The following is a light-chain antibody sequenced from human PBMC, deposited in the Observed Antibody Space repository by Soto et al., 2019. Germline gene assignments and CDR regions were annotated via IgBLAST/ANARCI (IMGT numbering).Light chain of an antibody. CDR3: QQYYHWPPRYT. Sequence: DIVMAQTPLSSPVTLGQPASISCRSSQSLLRSDGNTYLSWLQQRPGQPPKLLIYGASTRAAGVPARFSARGSETDFTLSIYNLRSEDFGVYYCQQYYHWPPRYTFGQGTKLEIK. CDR2: GAS. V-gene: IGKV2-24*01. J-gene: IGKJ2*01. CDR1: QSLLRSDGNTY.